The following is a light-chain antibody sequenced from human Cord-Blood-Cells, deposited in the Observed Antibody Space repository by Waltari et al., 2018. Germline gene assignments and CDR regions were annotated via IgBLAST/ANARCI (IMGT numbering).Light chain of an antibody. V-gene: IGLV3-1*01. Sequence: SYELTQPPSVSVSPGPTASITCLGDILGDKYACWYQQKPGQSPVLVNYQDSKRPPGVPWHFSCSHSGEPANLAIRRTPAMDEDDYYCQAWDSSTVVFGGGTKLTVL. CDR3: QAWDSSTVV. J-gene: IGLJ2*01. CDR1: ILGDKY. CDR2: QDS.